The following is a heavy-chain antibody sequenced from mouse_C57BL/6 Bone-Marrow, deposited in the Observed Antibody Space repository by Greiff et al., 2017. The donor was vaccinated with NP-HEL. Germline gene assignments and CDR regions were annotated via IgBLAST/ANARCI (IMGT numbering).Heavy chain of an antibody. V-gene: IGHV1-81*01. J-gene: IGHJ4*01. CDR1: GYTFTSYG. Sequence: QVQLQQSGAELARPGASVKLSCKASGYTFTSYGISWVKQRPGQGLEWIGEIYPRSGNTYYNEKFKGKATLTADKASSTAYMELRSLTSEDAAVYFCASEGAYYSNPYAMDYWGQGTSVTVSS. CDR3: ASEGAYYSNPYAMDY. CDR2: IYPRSGNT. D-gene: IGHD2-5*01.